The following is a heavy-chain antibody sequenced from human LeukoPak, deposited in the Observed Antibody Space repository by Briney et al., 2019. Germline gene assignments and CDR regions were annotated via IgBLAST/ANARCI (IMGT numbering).Heavy chain of an antibody. CDR3: TRHGGRDYYDSSEDAFDI. CDR1: GFTFSGSA. V-gene: IGHV3-73*01. CDR2: IRSKTHTYAT. J-gene: IGHJ3*02. Sequence: GGPLRLSCAASGFTFSGSAMHWVRQASGKGLEWVGRIRSKTHTYATAYAASVKGRFTISRDDSKNTAYLQMNSLKTEDTAVYYCTRHGGRDYYDSSEDAFDIWGQGTMVTVSS. D-gene: IGHD3-22*01.